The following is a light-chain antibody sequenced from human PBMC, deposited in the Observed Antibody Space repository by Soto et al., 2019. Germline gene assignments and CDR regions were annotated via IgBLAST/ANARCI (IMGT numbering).Light chain of an antibody. CDR1: QSVDSNY. CDR3: QHYSFSSYT. V-gene: IGKV3-20*01. CDR2: GAS. J-gene: IGKJ2*01. Sequence: EIVLTQSPGTLSLSPGERATLSCRASQSVDSNYLAWYQQRPGQAPRLLTHGASSRATGIPDRFSGSGSGTDFCLTISRLEPEDFAVYYCQHYSFSSYTFGQGTKLEIK.